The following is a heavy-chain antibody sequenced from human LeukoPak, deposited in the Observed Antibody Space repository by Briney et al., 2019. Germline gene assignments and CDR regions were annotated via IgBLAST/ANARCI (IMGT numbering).Heavy chain of an antibody. CDR1: GGAFSSHS. Sequence: RASVKVSCKASGGAFSSHSFNWVRQAPGQGLQWLGGIIPMSSTTKYAQSFQGRVTITADESTRTAFMELSSLRPEDTAVYYCARPRRYYDSWSGYPPFDYWGQGTLVTVSS. CDR3: ARPRRYYDSWSGYPPFDY. CDR2: IIPMSSTT. V-gene: IGHV1-69*13. J-gene: IGHJ4*02. D-gene: IGHD3-3*01.